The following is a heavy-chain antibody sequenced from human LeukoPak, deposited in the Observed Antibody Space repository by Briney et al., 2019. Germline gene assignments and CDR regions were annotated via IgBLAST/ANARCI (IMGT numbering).Heavy chain of an antibody. J-gene: IGHJ5*02. Sequence: PSETLSLTCAVYGGSFSGYYWSWIRQPPGKGLEWIGEINHSGSTNYNPSLKSRVTISVDTSKNQFSLKLSSVTAADTAVYYCARGGVVVPAAMPYNWFDPWGQGTLFTVSS. V-gene: IGHV4-34*01. CDR2: INHSGST. CDR3: ARGGVVVPAAMPYNWFDP. D-gene: IGHD2-2*01. CDR1: GGSFSGYY.